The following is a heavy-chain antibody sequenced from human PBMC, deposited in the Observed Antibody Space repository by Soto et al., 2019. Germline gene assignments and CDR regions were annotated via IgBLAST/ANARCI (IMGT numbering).Heavy chain of an antibody. V-gene: IGHV4-4*02. CDR1: GASIISNDW. J-gene: IGHJ4*02. CDR2: IFHSGRT. D-gene: IGHD6-19*01. CDR3: ARANLRSGWTFDH. Sequence: KPSETLSLTCSVCGASIISNDWWIWIRQTPGKGLEWIGEIFHSGRTNYSPSFKSRVTISVDTSKSQFSLEMASVTAADTAVYYCARANLRSGWTFDHWGQGSPVTVS.